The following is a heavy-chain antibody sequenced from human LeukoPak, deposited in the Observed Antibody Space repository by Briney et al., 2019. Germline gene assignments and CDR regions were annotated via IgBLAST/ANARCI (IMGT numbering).Heavy chain of an antibody. V-gene: IGHV3-33*08. CDR1: GFTFSKYW. CDR3: ARGAWGYYDSSGPFDY. Sequence: GGSLRLSCAASGFTFSKYWMSWVRQAPGKGLEWEAVIWYDGSNKYYADSVKGRFTISRDNSKNTLYLQMNSLRAEDTAVYYCARGAWGYYDSSGPFDYWGQGTLVTVSS. J-gene: IGHJ4*02. CDR2: IWYDGSNK. D-gene: IGHD3-22*01.